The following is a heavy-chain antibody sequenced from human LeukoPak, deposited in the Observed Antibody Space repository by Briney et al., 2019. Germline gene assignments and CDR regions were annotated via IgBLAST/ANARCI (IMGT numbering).Heavy chain of an antibody. J-gene: IGHJ6*03. D-gene: IGHD3-10*01. CDR3: ARAVGSGSFQTYYYYMDV. CDR1: GGSISSYY. CDR2: IYYSGST. Sequence: PSETLSLTCTVSGGSISSYYWSWIRQPPGKGLEWIGYIYYSGSTNYNPSLKSRVTISVDTSKNQFSLKLNSVTAADTAVYYCARAVGSGSFQTYYYYMDVWGKGTTVTISS. V-gene: IGHV4-59*01.